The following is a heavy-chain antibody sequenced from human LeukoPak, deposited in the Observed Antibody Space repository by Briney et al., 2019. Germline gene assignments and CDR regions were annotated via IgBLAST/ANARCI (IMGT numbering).Heavy chain of an antibody. J-gene: IGHJ4*02. D-gene: IGHD1-26*01. CDR3: ARDWELGH. CDR2: IYENGRT. V-gene: IGHV4-59*01. CDR1: GGSIGNFF. Sequence: PSETLSFTCTVSGGSIGNFFWSWIRQSPGEGLEWIGFIYENGRTSYNPSLKSRVTISVDMSKNQFSLRLTSMTAADTAVYYCARDWELGHWGRGILVTVTS.